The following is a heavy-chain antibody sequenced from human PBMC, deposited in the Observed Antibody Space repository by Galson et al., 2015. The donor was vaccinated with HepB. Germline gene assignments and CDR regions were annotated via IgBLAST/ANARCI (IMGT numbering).Heavy chain of an antibody. CDR3: ARTRYDSSGYSDGMDV. D-gene: IGHD3-22*01. Sequence: PALVKPTQTLTLTCTFSGFSLSTSAVGVGWIRQPPGKALEWLALIYWDDDKRYSPSLKTRLTISKDTSKNQVVLTMTNMDPVDTATYYCARTRYDSSGYSDGMDVWGQGTTVTVSS. V-gene: IGHV2-5*02. J-gene: IGHJ6*02. CDR2: IYWDDDK. CDR1: GFSLSTSAVG.